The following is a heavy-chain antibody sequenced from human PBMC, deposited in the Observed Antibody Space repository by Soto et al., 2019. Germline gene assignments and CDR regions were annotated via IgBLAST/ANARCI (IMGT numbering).Heavy chain of an antibody. CDR2: ITSSGSST. CDR3: ARGVEGYVVSSFDS. CDR1: GFIFSDYA. D-gene: IGHD5-12*01. V-gene: IGHV3-23*01. Sequence: EVQLLESGGGGVQPGGSLRLSCAASGFIFSDYAMTWVRQTPGKGLEWVSAITSSGSSTYFADSLKGRITISRDNSKNTLSLQMDSLRGEYTAIYYFARGVEGYVVSSFDSWGQGALVTVSS. J-gene: IGHJ4*02.